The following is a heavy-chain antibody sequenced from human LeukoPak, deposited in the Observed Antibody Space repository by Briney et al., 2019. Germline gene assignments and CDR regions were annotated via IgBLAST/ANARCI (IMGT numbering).Heavy chain of an antibody. CDR2: IYYSGGT. Sequence: SQTLSLTCTVSGGSISSGGYYWSWIRQPPGKGLEWIGYIYYSGGTNYNPSLKSRVTISVETSKNQFSLKLSSVTAADTAVYYCARGAGWYGYWGQGTLVTVSS. CDR1: GGSISSGGYY. D-gene: IGHD6-19*01. J-gene: IGHJ4*02. CDR3: ARGAGWYGY. V-gene: IGHV4-61*08.